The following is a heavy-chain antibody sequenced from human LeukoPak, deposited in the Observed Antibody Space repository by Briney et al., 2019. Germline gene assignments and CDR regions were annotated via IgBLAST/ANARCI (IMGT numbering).Heavy chain of an antibody. CDR1: GGSISSYY. V-gene: IGHV4-59*08. J-gene: IGHJ4*02. Sequence: PSETLSLTCTVSGGSISSYYWSWIRQPPGKGLEWIGYIYYSGSTNYNPSLKSRVTISVDTSKNQFSLKLSSVTAADTAVYYCASTPYGDYVEYWGQGTLVTVSS. CDR3: ASTPYGDYVEY. D-gene: IGHD4-17*01. CDR2: IYYSGST.